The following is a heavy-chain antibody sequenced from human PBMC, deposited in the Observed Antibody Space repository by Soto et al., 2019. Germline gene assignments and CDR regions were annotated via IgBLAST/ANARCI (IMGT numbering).Heavy chain of an antibody. CDR3: ARDRLELHPRGSSWFDP. CDR2: IYYSGST. J-gene: IGHJ5*02. Sequence: PSATLSLTCTVSGGSISSGGYYWSWIRQHPGKGLEWIGYIYYSGSTHYNPSLKSRVTISVDTSKNQFSLKLSSVTAADTAVYYCARDRLELHPRGSSWFDPWGQGTLVTVSS. V-gene: IGHV4-31*03. D-gene: IGHD1-7*01. CDR1: GGSISSGGYY.